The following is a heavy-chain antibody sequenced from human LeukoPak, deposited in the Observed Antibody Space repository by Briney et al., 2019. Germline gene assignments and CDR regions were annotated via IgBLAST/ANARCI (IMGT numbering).Heavy chain of an antibody. CDR2: INPNSGGT. Sequence: ASVKVSCKASGYTFTGYYMHWVRQAPGQGLEWMGWINPNSGGTNYAQKFQGRVTMTRDTSISTAYMELSRLRSEDTAVYYCARTIFWSGYPYFDYWGQGTLVTVSS. J-gene: IGHJ4*02. CDR3: ARTIFWSGYPYFDY. CDR1: GYTFTGYY. V-gene: IGHV1-2*02. D-gene: IGHD3-3*01.